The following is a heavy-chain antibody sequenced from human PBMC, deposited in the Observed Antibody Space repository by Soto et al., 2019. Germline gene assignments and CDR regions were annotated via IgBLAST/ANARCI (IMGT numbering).Heavy chain of an antibody. J-gene: IGHJ5*02. Sequence: QVQLQESGPGLVKPSQTLSLTCTVSGGSISSGGYYWSWIRQHPGKGLEWIGYIYHSGTTYYNPSRKCRVTISVDTTKIQLPLKLPSVAAADAAVCSCARGRRNRLLGWFDPWGQGTLVTVSS. CDR1: GGSISSGGYY. D-gene: IGHD2-2*01. CDR3: ARGRRNRLLGWFDP. V-gene: IGHV4-31*03. CDR2: IYHSGTT.